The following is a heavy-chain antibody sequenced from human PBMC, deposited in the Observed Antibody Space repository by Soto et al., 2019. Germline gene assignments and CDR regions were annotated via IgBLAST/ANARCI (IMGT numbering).Heavy chain of an antibody. CDR2: ISYDGSNK. CDR3: ARVRTTVTTFPDYYYYYGMDV. V-gene: IGHV3-30-3*01. J-gene: IGHJ6*02. D-gene: IGHD4-4*01. CDR1: GFTFSSYA. Sequence: GGSLRLSCAASGFTFSSYAMHWVRQAPGKGLEWVAVISYDGSNKYYADSVKGRFTISGDNSKNTLYLQMNSLRAEDTAVYYCARVRTTVTTFPDYYYYYGMDVWGQGTTVTVSS.